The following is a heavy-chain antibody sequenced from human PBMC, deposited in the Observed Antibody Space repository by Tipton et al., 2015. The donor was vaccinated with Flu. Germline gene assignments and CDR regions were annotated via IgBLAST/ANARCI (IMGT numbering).Heavy chain of an antibody. V-gene: IGHV4-38-2*02. Sequence: LRLSCTVSNHSISSGYYWGWFRQPPGKGLEWIGTVYHSGSTYSGPSLKSRVAISVDTSKNQFSLRLRSVTAADTAVYYCARTGVLNGDYVTWFDPWGRGTLVTVSS. CDR2: VYHSGST. J-gene: IGHJ5*02. D-gene: IGHD4-17*01. CDR1: NHSISSGYY. CDR3: ARTGVLNGDYVTWFDP.